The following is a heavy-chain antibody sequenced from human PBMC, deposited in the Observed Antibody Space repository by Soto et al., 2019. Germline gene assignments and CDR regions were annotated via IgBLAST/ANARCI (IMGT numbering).Heavy chain of an antibody. CDR2: INHSGST. D-gene: IGHD2-15*01. Sequence: SETLSLTCAVYGGSFSGYYWSWIRQPPGKGLEWIGEINHSGSTNYNPSLKSRVTISVDTSKNQFSLKLSSVTAADTAVYYCARVDKTFCRGGSCYWPGRKKNVFNIWGQGKMVPVS. J-gene: IGHJ3*02. CDR1: GGSFSGYY. CDR3: ARVDKTFCRGGSCYWPGRKKNVFNI. V-gene: IGHV4-34*01.